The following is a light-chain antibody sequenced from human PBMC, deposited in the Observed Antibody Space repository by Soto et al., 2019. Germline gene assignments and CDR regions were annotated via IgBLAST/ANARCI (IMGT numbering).Light chain of an antibody. CDR1: QGIGNY. J-gene: IGKJ4*01. CDR3: QKYDHAPLT. CDR2: AAS. Sequence: DIQMTQSPSSLSASVGDRVTITCRASQGIGNYLAWYQQRPEKVPKLLIYAASTLQSGVPSRFSGSGSGPDFTLTISSLQPEDVATYYCQKYDHAPLTFGGGTKVEIK. V-gene: IGKV1-27*01.